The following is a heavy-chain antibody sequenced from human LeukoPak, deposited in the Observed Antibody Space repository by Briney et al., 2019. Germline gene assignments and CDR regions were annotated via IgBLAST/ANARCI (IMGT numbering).Heavy chain of an antibody. CDR1: GFTFDDYA. V-gene: IGHV3-21*01. Sequence: PGGSLRLSCAASGFTFDDYAMHWVRQAPGKGLEWVSSISSSSSYIYYADSVKGRFTISRDNAKNSLYLQMNSLRAEDTAVYYCAREGDYYGSGSPANDAFDIWGQGTMVTVSS. D-gene: IGHD3-10*01. CDR3: AREGDYYGSGSPANDAFDI. CDR2: ISSSSSYI. J-gene: IGHJ3*02.